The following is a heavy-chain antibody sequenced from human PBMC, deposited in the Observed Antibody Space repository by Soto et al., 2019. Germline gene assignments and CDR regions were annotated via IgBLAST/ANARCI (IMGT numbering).Heavy chain of an antibody. CDR1: GFTFSSYG. Sequence: PGGSLRLSCAASGFTFSSYGMHWVRQAPGKGLEWVAVIWYDGSNKYYADSVKGRFTISRDNSKNTLYLQMNSLRAEDTAVYYCARMVGAIGPYYYYGMDVWGQGTTVTVSS. V-gene: IGHV3-33*01. CDR3: ARMVGAIGPYYYYGMDV. CDR2: IWYDGSNK. D-gene: IGHD1-26*01. J-gene: IGHJ6*02.